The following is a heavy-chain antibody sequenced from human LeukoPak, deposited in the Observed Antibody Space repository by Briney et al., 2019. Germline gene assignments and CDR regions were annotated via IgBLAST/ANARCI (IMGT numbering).Heavy chain of an antibody. CDR1: GGSISSYY. CDR2: IYYSGST. Sequence: SETLSLTCTVSGGSISSYYWSWIRQPPGKGLEWIGYIYYSGSTNYNPSLKSRVTISVDTSKNQFSLKLSSVTAADTAVYYCASQQWLVGFDYWGQGTLVTVSS. J-gene: IGHJ4*02. CDR3: ASQQWLVGFDY. V-gene: IGHV4-59*01. D-gene: IGHD6-19*01.